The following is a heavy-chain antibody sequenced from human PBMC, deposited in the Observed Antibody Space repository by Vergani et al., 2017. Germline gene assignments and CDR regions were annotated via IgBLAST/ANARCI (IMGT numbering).Heavy chain of an antibody. CDR2: IYYSGST. CDR3: ARLDLYDSSSLTFDY. Sequence: VQLVESGGGLVQPGGSLRLSCAASGFTFSSYSMNWVRQAPGKGLEWIGSIYYSGSTYYNPSLKSRVTISVDTSKNQFSLKLSSVTAADTAVYYCARLDLYDSSSLTFDYWGQGTLVTVSS. V-gene: IGHV4-59*05. J-gene: IGHJ4*02. CDR1: GFTFSSYSMN. D-gene: IGHD3-22*01.